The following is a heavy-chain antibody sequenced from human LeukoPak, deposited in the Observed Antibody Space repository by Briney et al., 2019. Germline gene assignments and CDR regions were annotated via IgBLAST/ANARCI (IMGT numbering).Heavy chain of an antibody. Sequence: GGSLRLSCAASGFRFSSYDIHWVGQAPGKGLEWVTFIESDGTKEYYADSVKGRFTISRDNSKNTVYVQMNTLRAEDTAVYYCAKEGSGWYYLDYWGQGTVVTVSS. D-gene: IGHD6-19*01. J-gene: IGHJ4*02. CDR2: IESDGTKE. CDR3: AKEGSGWYYLDY. CDR1: GFRFSSYD. V-gene: IGHV3-30*02.